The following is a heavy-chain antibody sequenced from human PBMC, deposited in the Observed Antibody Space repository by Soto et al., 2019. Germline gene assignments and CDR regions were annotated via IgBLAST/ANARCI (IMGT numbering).Heavy chain of an antibody. CDR3: ARQCRSGGSCYLEY. V-gene: IGHV1-18*01. J-gene: IGHJ4*02. CDR2: VSVPSGDT. CDR1: GYSFSSFG. Sequence: ASVKVSCKASGYSFSSFGISWVRQAPGQGLEWVGWVSVPSGDTSSAQNFQGRVTVTTDTSTSTAYMEVGSLRSDDTAVYYCARQCRSGGSCYLEYWGEGTLVTVSS. D-gene: IGHD2-15*01.